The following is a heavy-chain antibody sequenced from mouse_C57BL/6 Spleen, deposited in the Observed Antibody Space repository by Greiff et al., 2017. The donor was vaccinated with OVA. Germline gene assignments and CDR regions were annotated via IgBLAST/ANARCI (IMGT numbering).Heavy chain of an antibody. CDR3: GRCDIYSGSSPYFDV. CDR1: GYTFTSYW. CDR2: INPSRGYT. V-gene: IGHV1-7*01. D-gene: IGHD1-1*01. J-gene: IGHJ1*03. Sequence: VQLQQSGAELAKPGASVKLSCKASGYTFTSYWMHWVKPRPGQGLEWIGYINPSRGYTKSNPKFKDKATLTADTSSSTDYKQLSRMTYDDSAVYCCGRCDIYSGSSPYFDVWGTGTTVTVSS.